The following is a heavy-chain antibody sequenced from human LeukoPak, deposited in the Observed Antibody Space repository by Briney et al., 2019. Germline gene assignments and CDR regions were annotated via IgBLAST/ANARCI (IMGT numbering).Heavy chain of an antibody. CDR3: VRDGGTVTGLFDY. CDR1: GFTFSSYW. J-gene: IGHJ4*02. Sequence: GGSLRLSCAASGFTFSSYWMSWVRQAPGKGLEWVANIKQDGSEKYYVDSVKGRFSISRDNAKNSLYLQMNSLRAEDTAVYYCVRDGGTVTGLFDYWGQGTLVTVSS. D-gene: IGHD4-17*01. V-gene: IGHV3-7*01. CDR2: IKQDGSEK.